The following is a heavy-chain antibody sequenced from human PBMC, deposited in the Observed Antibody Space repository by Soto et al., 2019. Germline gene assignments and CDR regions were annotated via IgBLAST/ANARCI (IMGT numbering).Heavy chain of an antibody. CDR1: GGSISSSSYY. CDR2: IYYSGST. CDR3: PRHEDGTEAGDYYYGMDV. V-gene: IGHV4-39*01. D-gene: IGHD1-1*01. J-gene: IGHJ6*02. Sequence: SETLSLTCTVSGGSISSSSYYWGWIRQPPGKGLEWIGSIYYSGSTYYNPSLKSRVTISVDTAKNQFSLKLRSGTAADTAVDYCPRHEDGTEAGDYYYGMDVWGQGTPVTVSS.